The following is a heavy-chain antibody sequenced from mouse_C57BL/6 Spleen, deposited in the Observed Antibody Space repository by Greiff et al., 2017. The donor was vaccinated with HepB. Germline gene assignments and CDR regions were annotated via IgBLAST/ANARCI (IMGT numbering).Heavy chain of an antibody. CDR3: TRTAGLYGSSRWFAY. J-gene: IGHJ3*01. D-gene: IGHD1-1*01. CDR1: GFNIKDDY. Sequence: EVQLQQSGAELVRPGASVKLSCTASGFNIKDDYMHWVKQRPEQGLEWIGWIDPENGDTEYASKFQGKATITADTSSNTAYLQLSSLTSEDTAVYYGTRTAGLYGSSRWFAYWGQGTLVTVSA. CDR2: IDPENGDT. V-gene: IGHV14-4*01.